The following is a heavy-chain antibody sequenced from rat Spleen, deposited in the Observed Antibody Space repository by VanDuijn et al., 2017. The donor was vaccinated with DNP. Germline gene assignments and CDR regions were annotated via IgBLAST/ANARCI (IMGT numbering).Heavy chain of an antibody. V-gene: IGHV5-25*01. CDR3: ARRYYGYNYFDY. CDR1: GFTFSNYD. J-gene: IGHJ2*01. CDR2: ISTSGGST. Sequence: EVQLVETGGGSVQPGRSLKLSCAASGFTFSNYDMAWVRQAPTKGLEWVASISTSGGSTYYRDSVKGRFTVSRDNAKSTLYLQMDSLRSEDTATYYCARRYYGYNYFDYWGQGVMVTVSS. D-gene: IGHD1-9*01.